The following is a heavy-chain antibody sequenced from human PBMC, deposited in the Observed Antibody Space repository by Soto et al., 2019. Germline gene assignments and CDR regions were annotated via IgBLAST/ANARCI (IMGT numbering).Heavy chain of an antibody. CDR2: IKSKTDGETT. CDR1: GFTFNNAW. J-gene: IGHJ6*02. Sequence: GGSLRLSCAASGFTFNNAWMTWVRQAPGKGLEWVGRIKSKTDGETTDYAAPVKGRFTISRDDSKNMLYLQMNSLKTEDTAVYYCSTQTGPYYDSSGYSYYFNILDVWGQGTSVTVSS. CDR3: STQTGPYYDSSGYSYYFNILDV. D-gene: IGHD3-22*01. V-gene: IGHV3-15*01.